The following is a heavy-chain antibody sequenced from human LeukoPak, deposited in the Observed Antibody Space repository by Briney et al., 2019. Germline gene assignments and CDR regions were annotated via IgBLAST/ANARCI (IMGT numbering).Heavy chain of an antibody. J-gene: IGHJ4*02. CDR3: ARDARGGTYFAY. Sequence: PGGSLRLSCAASGIAISSNYMAWVRQAPGKGLEWVSGIYTDGSTYYADSVKGRFTISTDNSKNTLCLQMSSLRAEDTAVYYCARDARGGTYFAYWGQGTLVTVSS. V-gene: IGHV3-53*01. CDR2: IYTDGST. CDR1: GIAISSNY. D-gene: IGHD1-1*01.